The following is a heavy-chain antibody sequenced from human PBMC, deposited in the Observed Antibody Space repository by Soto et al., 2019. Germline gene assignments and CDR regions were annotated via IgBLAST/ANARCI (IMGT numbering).Heavy chain of an antibody. J-gene: IGHJ4*02. CDR2: IYYTGST. CDR3: ARQEYGDYVFLDY. D-gene: IGHD4-17*01. Sequence: WTWIRQYPGKGLEWVGYIYYTGSTYYNPSLTSRVMMPVDTSKNQFSLKLSSVTAADTAVYYCARQEYGDYVFLDYWGQGTLVTVSS. V-gene: IGHV4-31*02.